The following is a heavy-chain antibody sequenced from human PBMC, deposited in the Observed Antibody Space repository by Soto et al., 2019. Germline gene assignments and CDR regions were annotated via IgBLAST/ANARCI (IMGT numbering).Heavy chain of an antibody. V-gene: IGHV1-69*04. Sequence: QVQLVQSGAEVKRPGSSVKVSCKASGDTFSFYSINWVRQAPGLGLEWMGRVNPILSMSNYAQRFQGRVTMTEDKSTITAYMELSGLRSEDTAMYYCATSYGSGYRAFDYGGQGALVTVSS. CDR2: VNPILSMS. CDR3: ATSYGSGYRAFDY. D-gene: IGHD3-10*01. J-gene: IGHJ4*02. CDR1: GDTFSFYS.